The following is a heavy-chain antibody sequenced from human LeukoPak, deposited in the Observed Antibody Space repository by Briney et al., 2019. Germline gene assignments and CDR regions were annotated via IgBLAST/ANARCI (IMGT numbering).Heavy chain of an antibody. CDR3: ALGAPIPYSSSWNY. D-gene: IGHD6-13*01. Sequence: ASVTVSCKASGGTFSSYAISWVRQAPGQGLEWMGWINPNSGVTNYAQKFQGRVTMTRDTSISTAYMEVSRLISDDTAVYYCALGAPIPYSSSWNYWGQGTLVTVSS. V-gene: IGHV1-2*02. CDR1: GGTFSSYA. CDR2: INPNSGVT. J-gene: IGHJ4*02.